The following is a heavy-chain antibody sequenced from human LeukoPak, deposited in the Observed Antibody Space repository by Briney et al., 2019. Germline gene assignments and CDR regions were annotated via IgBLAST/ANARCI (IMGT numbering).Heavy chain of an antibody. CDR2: INSDGSST. D-gene: IGHD3-22*01. V-gene: IGHV3-74*01. CDR1: GFTFNSYW. Sequence: GGSLRLSCAASGFTFNSYWMYWVRQAPGKGLVWVSRINSDGSSTSYADSVKGRFTISRDNAKNTLYLQMNSLRAEDTAVYYCARDFKSEYYDSSVFFDYWGQGTLVTVSS. J-gene: IGHJ4*02. CDR3: ARDFKSEYYDSSVFFDY.